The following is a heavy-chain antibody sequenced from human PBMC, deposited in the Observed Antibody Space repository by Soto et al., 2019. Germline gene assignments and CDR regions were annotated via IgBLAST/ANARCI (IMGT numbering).Heavy chain of an antibody. V-gene: IGHV5-51*01. CDR2: IYPGDSDT. Sequence: DSLKISCEGSGYPFARYWIGWVRQMPGKGLEWMGVIYPGDSDTKYSPSFQGQVTISVDKSINTAHLQWSSLRASDTAMYFCASVRDTSKGDHHDNCGQGTLVTVSS. CDR3: ASVRDTSKGDHHDN. D-gene: IGHD5-18*01. CDR1: GYPFARYW. J-gene: IGHJ4*02.